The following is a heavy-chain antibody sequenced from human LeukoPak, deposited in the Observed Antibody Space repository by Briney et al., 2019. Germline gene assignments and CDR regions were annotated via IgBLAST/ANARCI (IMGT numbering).Heavy chain of an antibody. CDR1: GYTFTGYY. CDR3: ARDRFGEFNFDY. V-gene: IGHV1-2*06. Sequence: GASVKVSCKASGYTFTGYYMHWVRQAPGQGLEWMGRINPNSGGTNYAQKFQGRVTMIRDTSISTAYMELSRLRSDDTAVYYCARDRFGEFNFDYWGQGTLVTVSS. J-gene: IGHJ4*02. CDR2: INPNSGGT. D-gene: IGHD3-10*01.